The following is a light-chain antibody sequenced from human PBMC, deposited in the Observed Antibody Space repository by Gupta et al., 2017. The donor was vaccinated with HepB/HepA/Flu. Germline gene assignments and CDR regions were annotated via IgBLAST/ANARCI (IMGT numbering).Light chain of an antibody. J-gene: IGLJ2*01. V-gene: IGLV1-44*01. Sequence: QSVLTQPPSTSGTPGHRVAISCSGSSSNIGSDTVSWYLQLPGKAPKLIIYRNTQRPSGVPDRVSGSKSGNSASLAIXGXQSEDEXEYYCEVWDAPLNGVVFGGGTKLTVL. CDR3: EVWDAPLNGVV. CDR2: RNT. CDR1: SSNIGSDT.